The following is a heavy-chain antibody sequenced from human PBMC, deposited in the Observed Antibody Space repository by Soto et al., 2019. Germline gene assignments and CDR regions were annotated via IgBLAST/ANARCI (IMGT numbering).Heavy chain of an antibody. J-gene: IGHJ6*04. Sequence: GSLRLSCVASGFSFSGYGMHWVRQAPGKGLEWVAFIWFDGSDALYSDYVKGRFSITRDNSKNTLFLQLNSLRGDDTAVYYCAREGYCSGGGCSWGTDVWGKGTMVTVSS. CDR2: IWFDGSDA. D-gene: IGHD2-15*01. CDR1: GFSFSGYG. CDR3: AREGYCSGGGCSWGTDV. V-gene: IGHV3-33*01.